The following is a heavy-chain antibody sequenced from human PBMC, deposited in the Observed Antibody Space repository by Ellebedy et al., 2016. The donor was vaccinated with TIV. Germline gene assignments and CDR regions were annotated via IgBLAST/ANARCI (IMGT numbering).Heavy chain of an antibody. CDR3: ATDGSYGDYLSPAHAFEI. V-gene: IGHV3-7*01. J-gene: IGHJ3*02. Sequence: GESLKISCAASGFSFSSYWMAWVRQAPGKGLEWVANINQDGSEKYYVDAVQGRFTISRDNAKNSLYLEMNSLRAEDTAVYYCATDGSYGDYLSPAHAFEIWGQGTVVAVSS. CDR2: INQDGSEK. CDR1: GFSFSSYW. D-gene: IGHD4-17*01.